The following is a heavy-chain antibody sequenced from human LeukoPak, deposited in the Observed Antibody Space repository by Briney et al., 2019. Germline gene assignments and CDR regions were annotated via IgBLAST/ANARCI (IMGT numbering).Heavy chain of an antibody. D-gene: IGHD4-17*01. J-gene: IGHJ2*01. Sequence: SETLSLTCTLSGGSISSYYWSWIRQPAGKGLEWIGRIYTSGSTNYNPSLKSRVTMSVDTSKNQFSLKLSSVTAADTAVYYCARDELGGDYALHWYFDLWGRGTLVTVSS. CDR3: ARDELGGDYALHWYFDL. CDR1: GGSISSYY. CDR2: IYTSGST. V-gene: IGHV4-4*07.